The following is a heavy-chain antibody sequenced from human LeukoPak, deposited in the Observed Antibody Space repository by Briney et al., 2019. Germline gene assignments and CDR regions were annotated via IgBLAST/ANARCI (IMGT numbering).Heavy chain of an antibody. J-gene: IGHJ4*02. CDR2: ISSRSLYI. V-gene: IGHV3-21*01. CDR3: ARSARLMKGVVEVTALDD. Sequence: GGSLRLSCAASGFTFSDYSMNWVRQAPGEGLEWVSSISSRSLYIHYADSVKGRFTISRDNVKNSLYLQMNSLRADDTAVYYCARSARLMKGVVEVTALDDWGQGTLVTVSS. CDR1: GFTFSDYS. D-gene: IGHD3-3*01.